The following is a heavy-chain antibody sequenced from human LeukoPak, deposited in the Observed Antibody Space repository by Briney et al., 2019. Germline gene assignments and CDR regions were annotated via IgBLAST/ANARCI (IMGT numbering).Heavy chain of an antibody. CDR2: INSAGST. V-gene: IGHV4-4*07. Sequence: SETLSLTCSVSGGSISSYHWSWIRQPAGKGLEWIGRINSAGSTNYNPSLKSRVTMSVDTSEKQFSLKLSSVTAADTAVYYCARDPGGYFFDYWGQGTLVTVSS. CDR3: ARDPGGYFFDY. J-gene: IGHJ4*02. CDR1: GGSISSYH. D-gene: IGHD3-10*01.